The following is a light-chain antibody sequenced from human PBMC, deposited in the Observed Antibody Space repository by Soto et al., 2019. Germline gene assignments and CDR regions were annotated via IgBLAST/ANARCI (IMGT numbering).Light chain of an antibody. Sequence: QSALTQPASVSGSPGQSITISCTGTSSDVGIYNLVSWYQQHTGKAPKLMIYEVSNRPSGVSNRFSGSKSGNTASLTISGLQAEDEADYYCSSYTRSILLFGGGTKVTVL. CDR3: SSYTRSILL. V-gene: IGLV2-14*02. J-gene: IGLJ2*01. CDR1: SSDVGIYNL. CDR2: EVS.